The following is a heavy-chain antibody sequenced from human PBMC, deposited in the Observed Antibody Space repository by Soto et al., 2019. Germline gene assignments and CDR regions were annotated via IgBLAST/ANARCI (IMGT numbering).Heavy chain of an antibody. Sequence: ASVKVSCKASGYSFKDHYMHWVRQAPGRGLEWVGIINPSGYHTNYAQQFRGRVAMTRDTSTSTADMELRSLRSEDTAVYFCARISCKGGSCYFDFDHLGQGTLVTVSS. CDR1: GYSFKDHY. CDR2: INPSGYHT. V-gene: IGHV1-46*02. J-gene: IGHJ4*02. CDR3: ARISCKGGSCYFDFDH. D-gene: IGHD2-15*01.